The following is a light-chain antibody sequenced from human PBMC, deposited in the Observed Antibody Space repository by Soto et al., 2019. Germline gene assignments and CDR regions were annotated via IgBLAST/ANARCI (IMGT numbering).Light chain of an antibody. J-gene: IGKJ1*01. V-gene: IGKV2-28*01. CDR2: LGS. Sequence: DIMMTQSPGCLPVSRGEPGCISCRSSQSLLHSNGYNYLDRYLQKPGQSPQLLIYLGSNRASGVPDRFSGSGSGTDFTLTISRLEAEDVAVYYCKQYRKSWTFGQGTKVDI. CDR3: KQYRKSWT. CDR1: QSLLHSNGYNY.